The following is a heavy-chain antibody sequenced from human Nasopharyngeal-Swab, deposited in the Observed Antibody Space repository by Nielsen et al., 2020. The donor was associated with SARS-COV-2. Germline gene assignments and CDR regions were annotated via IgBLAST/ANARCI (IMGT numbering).Heavy chain of an antibody. J-gene: IGHJ2*01. CDR1: GFTFSSYD. CDR3: ARDGNLRTVRYFDL. V-gene: IGHV3-48*03. CDR2: ISSTGSTI. Sequence: SMKISCAASGFTFSSYDMNWVRQAPGKGLELVSYISSTGSTINYADSVKGRVTISRDNAKNSLYLQMNSLRAEDAAVYYCARDGNLRTVRYFDLWGRGSLVTVSS. D-gene: IGHD4-17*01.